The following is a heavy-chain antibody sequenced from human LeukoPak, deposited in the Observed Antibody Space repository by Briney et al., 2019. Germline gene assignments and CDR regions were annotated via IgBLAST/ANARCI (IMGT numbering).Heavy chain of an antibody. Sequence: PGGSLRLSCAASGFTFSTYWMHWVRQAPGKGLVWVSRINGDGSSTTYADSVKGRFTITRDNAKNTLFLQMNSLRAEDTAVYYCAGLLLCYGCSTSSDSFDIWGQGTMVTVSS. J-gene: IGHJ3*02. CDR3: AGLLLCYGCSTSSDSFDI. V-gene: IGHV3-74*01. D-gene: IGHD6-6*01. CDR2: INGDGSST. CDR1: GFTFSTYW.